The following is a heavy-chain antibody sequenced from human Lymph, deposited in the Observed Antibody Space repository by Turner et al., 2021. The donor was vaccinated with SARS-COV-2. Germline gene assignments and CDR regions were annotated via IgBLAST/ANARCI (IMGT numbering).Heavy chain of an antibody. V-gene: IGHV1-24*01. J-gene: IGHJ4*02. CDR1: GSTLTELS. CDR3: AIGSSKPQWLDLFWY. D-gene: IGHD6-19*01. CDR2: FDLEDGET. Sequence: QVQLVQSGGEVEKPGASVKVSCKVSGSTLTELSIHWVRQAPGKGLEWMGGFDLEDGETIYAQKFQGRVTMTEDTSTDTPYMELSSLRSEDTAVYYCAIGSSKPQWLDLFWYWGQGTLVTVSS.